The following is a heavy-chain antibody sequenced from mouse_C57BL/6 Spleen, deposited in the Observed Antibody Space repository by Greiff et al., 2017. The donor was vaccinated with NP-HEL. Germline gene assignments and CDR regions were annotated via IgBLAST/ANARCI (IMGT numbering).Heavy chain of an antibody. CDR2: ISSGGDYI. J-gene: IGHJ3*01. CDR1: GFTFSSYA. Sequence: EVKLEESGEGLVKPGGSLKLSCAASGFTFSSYAMSWVRQTPEKRLEWVAYISSGGDYIYYADTVKGRFTISRDNARNTLYLQMSSLKSEDTAMYYCTNYYGSSSPFAYWGQGTLVTVSA. D-gene: IGHD1-1*01. CDR3: TNYYGSSSPFAY. V-gene: IGHV5-9-1*02.